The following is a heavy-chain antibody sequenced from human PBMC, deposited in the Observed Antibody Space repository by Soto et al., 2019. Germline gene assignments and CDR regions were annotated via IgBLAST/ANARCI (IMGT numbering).Heavy chain of an antibody. CDR3: ARDPVGPTHFDY. Sequence: QVQLQESGPGLVKPSETLSLTCTVGSISTYYWNWIRQPPGKGLEWIGYIYYLGRTNYNSSLKSRVTMSIDTSKNQFSLKLSSATAADTAIYYCARDPVGPTHFDYWGQGAPVTVSS. J-gene: IGHJ4*02. CDR1: SISTYY. D-gene: IGHD1-26*01. CDR2: IYYLGRT. V-gene: IGHV4-59*01.